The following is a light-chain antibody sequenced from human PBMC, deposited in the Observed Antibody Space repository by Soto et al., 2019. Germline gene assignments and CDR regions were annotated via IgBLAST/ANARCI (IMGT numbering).Light chain of an antibody. Sequence: QLVLTQPPSVSGTPGQRVTISCSGGNSNIGRNPVSWYQEFPGTAPKLLISTNSRRPSWVPDRFSGSKSGTSASLATSGLRSEDEAVYYCGTSDDTVYVFGSGTKLTVL. V-gene: IGLV1-44*01. CDR3: GTSDDTVYV. J-gene: IGLJ1*01. CDR2: TNS. CDR1: NSNIGRNP.